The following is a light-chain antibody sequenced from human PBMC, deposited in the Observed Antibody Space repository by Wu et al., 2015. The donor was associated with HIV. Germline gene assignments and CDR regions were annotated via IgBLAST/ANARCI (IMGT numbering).Light chain of an antibody. J-gene: IGKJ1*01. V-gene: IGKV3-20*01. CDR2: GAS. CDR3: HQSGSSPLT. Sequence: EIVLRQSPGTLSLSPGDRAIFSCRASQRISDSYVSWYQQKPGQAPRLLIYGASNRATGVPDRFSGRGFGTDFSLIISSLEPEDFAVYFCHQSGSSPLTFGQGTRVEIK. CDR1: QRISDSY.